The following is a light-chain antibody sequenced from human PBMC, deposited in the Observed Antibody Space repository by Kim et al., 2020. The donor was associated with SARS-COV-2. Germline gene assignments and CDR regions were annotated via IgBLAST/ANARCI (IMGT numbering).Light chain of an antibody. CDR3: QQYNNWPGT. Sequence: SVLPGERASLSCRASQSVSSNLAWYQQKPGQAPRLLIYGASTRATGIPARFSGSGSGTEFTLTISSLQSEDFAVYYCQQYNNWPGTFGQGTKLEI. CDR2: GAS. J-gene: IGKJ2*01. CDR1: QSVSSN. V-gene: IGKV3-15*01.